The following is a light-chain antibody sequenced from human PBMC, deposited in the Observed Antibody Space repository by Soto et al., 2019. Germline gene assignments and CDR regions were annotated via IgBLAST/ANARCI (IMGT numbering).Light chain of an antibody. J-gene: IGLJ1*01. V-gene: IGLV3-21*02. CDR2: DDS. CDR1: KIGSKS. CDR3: QVWDTSSDHHV. Sequence: SYELTQPPSVSVAPGQTARITCGADKIGSKSVHWYQQKPGQAPVLVVYDDSDRPSGIPERLSGSNSGNTATLTISRVEAGDDADYYCQVWDTSSDHHVFGTGTKLTVL.